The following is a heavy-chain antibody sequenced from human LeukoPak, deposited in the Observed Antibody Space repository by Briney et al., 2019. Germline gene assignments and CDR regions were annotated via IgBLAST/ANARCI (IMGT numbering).Heavy chain of an antibody. Sequence: ASVKVSCKASGYTFTGYYMHWVRQAPGQGLEWMGWINPNSGGTSYAQKFQGRVTMTEDTSTDTAYMELSSLRSEDTAVYYCARADSSSSNSVDAFDIWGQGTMVTVSS. CDR3: ARADSSSSNSVDAFDI. J-gene: IGHJ3*02. CDR1: GYTFTGYY. CDR2: INPNSGGT. V-gene: IGHV1-2*02. D-gene: IGHD6-6*01.